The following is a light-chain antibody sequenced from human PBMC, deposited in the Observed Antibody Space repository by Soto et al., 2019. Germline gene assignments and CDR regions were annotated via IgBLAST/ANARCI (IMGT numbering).Light chain of an antibody. J-gene: IGKJ4*01. CDR3: QQYNNWPPLT. V-gene: IGKV3-15*01. CDR2: GAS. CDR1: QSVSSN. Sequence: EIVMTQSPATLSVSPGERATLSCSASQSVSSNLAWYQQKPGQAPRLLIYGASTMATGIPARFSGSGSGTEFTLPISSLQSEDFAVYYCQQYNNWPPLTFGGGTKVEIK.